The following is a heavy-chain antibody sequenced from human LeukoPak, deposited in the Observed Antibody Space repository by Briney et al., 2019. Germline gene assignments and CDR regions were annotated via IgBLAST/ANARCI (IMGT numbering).Heavy chain of an antibody. CDR1: GGSISSSSYY. V-gene: IGHV4-39*07. D-gene: IGHD3-22*01. CDR2: IYYSGST. Sequence: PSETLSLTCTVSGGSISSSSYYWGWIRQPPGKGLEWIGSIYYSGSTYYNPSLKSRVTISVDTSKNQFSLKLSSVTAADTAVYYCARGDYDSSGSLDYWGQGTLVTVSS. CDR3: ARGDYDSSGSLDY. J-gene: IGHJ4*02.